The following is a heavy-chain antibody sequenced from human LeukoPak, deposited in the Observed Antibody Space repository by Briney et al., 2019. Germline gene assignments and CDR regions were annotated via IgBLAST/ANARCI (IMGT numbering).Heavy chain of an antibody. V-gene: IGHV3-48*04. CDR3: ARESGITMVRGVFHP. J-gene: IGHJ5*02. Sequence: GGSLRLSCAASGFTVSSNFMNWVRQAPGKGLEWVSYISSSGRTIYYADSVKGRFTFSRDNAKNSLYLQMNSLRAEDTAVYYCARESGITMVRGVFHPWGQGTLVTVSS. D-gene: IGHD3-10*01. CDR1: GFTVSSNF. CDR2: ISSSGRTI.